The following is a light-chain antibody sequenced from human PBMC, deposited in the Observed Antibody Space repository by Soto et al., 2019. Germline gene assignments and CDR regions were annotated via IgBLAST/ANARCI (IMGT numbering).Light chain of an antibody. CDR2: KVS. V-gene: IGKV2-24*01. Sequence: DIVMTQTPLSSPVTLGQAASISCRSSQTLVHSDGNTYLSWFHQRPGQPQRLLIYKVSDRFSGVPEGFTGSAAETEFTLSISRVEAEDVLVYYCMRATHSLWTFGQGTKVEIK. CDR1: QTLVHSDGNTY. CDR3: MRATHSLWT. J-gene: IGKJ1*01.